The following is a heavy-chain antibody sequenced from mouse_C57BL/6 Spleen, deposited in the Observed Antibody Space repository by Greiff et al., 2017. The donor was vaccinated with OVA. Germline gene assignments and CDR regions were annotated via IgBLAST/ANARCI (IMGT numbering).Heavy chain of an antibody. V-gene: IGHV1-5*01. J-gene: IGHJ3*01. CDR2: INTGNSDN. CDR1: GYTFTSYW. CDR3: TRGGDGAGFAY. Sequence: EVQLKQSGTALARPGTSVKLSCKTAGYTFTSYWLHWLKQRPGQGLEWIGTINTGNSDNSHNETFKGKATLTAVTCASTAYMELSSLTNGDAAVYYCTRGGDGAGFAYWGQGTLVTVSA.